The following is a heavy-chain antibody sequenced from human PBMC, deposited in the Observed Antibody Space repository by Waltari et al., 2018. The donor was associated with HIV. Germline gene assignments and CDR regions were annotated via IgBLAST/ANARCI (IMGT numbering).Heavy chain of an antibody. V-gene: IGHV4-39*07. CDR1: GDFTTIWTNS. CDR3: VREILALDD. CDR2: LQSGGST. J-gene: IGHJ4*02. D-gene: IGHD3-3*02. Sequence: QLRIQEPGPGLVKPSETLSISRYVAGDFTTIWTNSWAWIRQAPGKGLEWVASLQSGGSTSSNPSLKRRVAISVDGSKKQISLTLTSVTAADTAVYYCVREILALDDWGPGTLVTVSS.